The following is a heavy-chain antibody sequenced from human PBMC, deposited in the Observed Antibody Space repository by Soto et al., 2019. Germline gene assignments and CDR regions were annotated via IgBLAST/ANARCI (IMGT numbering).Heavy chain of an antibody. Sequence: PSETLSLTCTVSGGSISSYYWSWIRQPPGKGLEWIGYIYYSGSTNYNPSLKSRVTISVDTSKNQFSLKLSSVTAADTAVYYCANFRRRNWFDPWGQGTLVTVSS. CDR2: IYYSGST. V-gene: IGHV4-59*01. J-gene: IGHJ5*02. CDR3: ANFRRRNWFDP. CDR1: GGSISSYY.